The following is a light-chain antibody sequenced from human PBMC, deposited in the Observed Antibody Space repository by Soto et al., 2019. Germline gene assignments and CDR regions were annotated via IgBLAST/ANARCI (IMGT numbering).Light chain of an antibody. CDR1: SDYRNHI. V-gene: IGLV4-60*02. CDR2: VESSGRY. J-gene: IGLJ3*02. Sequence: QSVLTQSSSASASLGSSVKLTCTLNSDYRNHIIAWHQQQSGKAPRYLMKVESSGRYNKGSGVPARFSGSSSGADRYVTISSLQFDDEADYYCETWDRNTRVFGGGTKLTVL. CDR3: ETWDRNTRV.